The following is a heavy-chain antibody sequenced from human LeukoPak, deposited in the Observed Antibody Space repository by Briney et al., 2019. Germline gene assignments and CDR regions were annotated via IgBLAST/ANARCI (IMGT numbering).Heavy chain of an antibody. Sequence: ASVKVSCKASGYTFTTYDISWVRQAPGQGLEWMGWISTYNGNTNYAQKLQGRVTMTTDTSTSTAYMELRSLRSDDTAVYYCVGGAPNWGFDYWGQGTLVTVSS. D-gene: IGHD7-27*01. CDR3: VGGAPNWGFDY. V-gene: IGHV1-18*01. J-gene: IGHJ4*02. CDR2: ISTYNGNT. CDR1: GYTFTTYD.